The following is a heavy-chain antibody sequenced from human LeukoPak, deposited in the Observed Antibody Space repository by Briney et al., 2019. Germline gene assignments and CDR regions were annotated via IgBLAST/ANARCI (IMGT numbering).Heavy chain of an antibody. CDR1: GYTFTDYH. D-gene: IGHD3-22*01. V-gene: IGHV1-18*01. CDR3: TRAPPGMTMMTDY. Sequence: ASVRVSCKASGYTFTDYHIAWVRQAPGQGLEWMGWVSTNDGNTVYAQRLQGRVTMTTDTSTSVAYMELRSLTSDDTAVYYCTRAPPGMTMMTDYWGQGTLVTVSS. J-gene: IGHJ4*02. CDR2: VSTNDGNT.